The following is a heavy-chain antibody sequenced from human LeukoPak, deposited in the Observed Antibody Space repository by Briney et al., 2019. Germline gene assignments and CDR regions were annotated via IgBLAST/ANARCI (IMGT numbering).Heavy chain of an antibody. Sequence: GGSLRLSCAASGFTFSHYAMSWVRQAPGKGLEWVSGISGSGANTYYADSVKGRFTISRDNSKSTLYLQMSSLRAEDTALYYCAKSSECNNYGIDYWGQGTLVTVSS. V-gene: IGHV3-23*01. D-gene: IGHD4-11*01. J-gene: IGHJ4*02. CDR3: AKSSECNNYGIDY. CDR2: ISGSGANT. CDR1: GFTFSHYA.